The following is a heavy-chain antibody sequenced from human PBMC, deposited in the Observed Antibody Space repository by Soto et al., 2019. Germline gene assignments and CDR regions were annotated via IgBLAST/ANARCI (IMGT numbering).Heavy chain of an antibody. D-gene: IGHD6-19*01. CDR1: GYSFTTYW. CDR2: IYPGDSDT. V-gene: IGHV5-51*01. J-gene: IGHJ6*02. Sequence: GESLKISCKASGYSFTTYWIGWVRQMPGKGLEWMGIIYPGDSDTKYSPSLQGQVSISADTSISTAYLQWTGLKASDTAMYYCARSRRGAYSSDWYSPSGYYNYGIDGRGQGTKVTGSS. CDR3: ARSRRGAYSSDWYSPSGYYNYGIDG.